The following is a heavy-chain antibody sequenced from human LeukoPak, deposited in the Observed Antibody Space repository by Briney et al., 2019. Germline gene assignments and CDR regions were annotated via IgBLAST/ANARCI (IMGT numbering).Heavy chain of an antibody. J-gene: IGHJ6*02. CDR2: IYTSGST. D-gene: IGHD3-3*01. CDR1: GGSISSYY. Sequence: SETLSLTCTVSGGSISSYYWSWIRRPAGKGLEWIGRIYTSGSTNYNPSLKSRVTMSVDTSKNQFSLKLSSVTAADTAVYYCARGGRYDFWSGSDYYYYGMDVWGQGTTVTVSS. CDR3: ARGGRYDFWSGSDYYYYGMDV. V-gene: IGHV4-4*07.